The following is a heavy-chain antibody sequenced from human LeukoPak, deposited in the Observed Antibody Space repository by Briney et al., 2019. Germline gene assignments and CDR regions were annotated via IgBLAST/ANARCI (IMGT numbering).Heavy chain of an antibody. Sequence: GGSLRLSCAASGFTFSSYWMSWVRQAPGKGLEWVANIKQDGSEKYYVDSVKCRFTISRDNAKNSLYLQMNSLRAEDTAVYYCAAYYGPYYYYGMDVWGQGTTVTVSS. V-gene: IGHV3-7*01. CDR1: GFTFSSYW. J-gene: IGHJ6*02. CDR2: IKQDGSEK. CDR3: AAYYGPYYYYGMDV. D-gene: IGHD1-26*01.